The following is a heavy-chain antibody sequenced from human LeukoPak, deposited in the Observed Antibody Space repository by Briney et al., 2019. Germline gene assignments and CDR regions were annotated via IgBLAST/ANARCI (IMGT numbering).Heavy chain of an antibody. D-gene: IGHD5-24*01. CDR1: GYTFTIYY. J-gene: IGHJ2*01. CDR2: INPSGGST. CDR3: ARGEEVATIPTLNWYFDL. V-gene: IGHV1-46*01. Sequence: ASVTVSCKASGYTFTIYYMHWVRQAPGQGLEWMGIINPSGGSTSYAQKFQGRVTMTRDTSTSTVYMELSSLRSEDTAVYYCARGEEVATIPTLNWYFDLWGRGTLVTVSS.